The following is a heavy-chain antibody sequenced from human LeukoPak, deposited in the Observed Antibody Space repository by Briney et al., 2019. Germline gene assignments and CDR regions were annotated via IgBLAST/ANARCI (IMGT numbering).Heavy chain of an antibody. CDR1: GFTFSSNA. CDR3: AKVVLLLTASDAFDF. Sequence: PGRSLRLSCAGSGFTFSSNARSWGRQTPGKVLEWVSTISGNYGSTYYADYVKGRFTISRDNFKNTVFLRMNRLRAEDTAVYYCAKVVLLLTASDAFDFWGHGTKVTVSS. D-gene: IGHD2-21*02. CDR2: ISGNYGST. V-gene: IGHV3-23*01. J-gene: IGHJ3*01.